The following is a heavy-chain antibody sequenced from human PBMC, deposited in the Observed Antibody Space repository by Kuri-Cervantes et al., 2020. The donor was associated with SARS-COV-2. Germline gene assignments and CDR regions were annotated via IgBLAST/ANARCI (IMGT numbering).Heavy chain of an antibody. CDR3: ARDWAGYCSSTSCYSYYHYGMDV. J-gene: IGHJ6*02. Sequence: GESLKISCAASGFTFSSYSMNWVRQAPGKGLEWVSYISSSSSTIYYADSVKGRFTISRDNAKNSLYLQMNSLRAEDTAVYYCARDWAGYCSSTSCYSYYHYGMDVWGQGTTVTVSS. CDR1: GFTFSSYS. V-gene: IGHV3-48*01. CDR2: ISSSSSTI. D-gene: IGHD2-2*02.